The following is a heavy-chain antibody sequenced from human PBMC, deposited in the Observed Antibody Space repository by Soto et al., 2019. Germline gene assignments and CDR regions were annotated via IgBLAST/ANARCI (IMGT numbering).Heavy chain of an antibody. CDR2: IIPIFGTA. D-gene: IGHD5-18*01. V-gene: IGHV1-69*12. CDR1: GGTFSSYA. CDR3: ATQGLPNYYYDGMDV. Sequence: QVQLVQSGAEVKKPGSSVKVSCKASGGTFSSYAISWVRQAPGQGLEWMGGIIPIFGTANYAQKFQGRVTITADESTRTAYMERSSLRSEDTAVYYCATQGLPNYYYDGMDVWGQGTTVTVSS. J-gene: IGHJ6*02.